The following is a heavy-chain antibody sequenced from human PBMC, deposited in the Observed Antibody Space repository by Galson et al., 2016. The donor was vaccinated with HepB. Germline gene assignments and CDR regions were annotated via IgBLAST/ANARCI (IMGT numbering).Heavy chain of an antibody. D-gene: IGHD1-1*01. CDR1: GGSIVGSNW. CDR3: ARDSEAGTGILDL. V-gene: IGHV4-4*02. J-gene: IGHJ5*02. Sequence: SETLSLTCTVSGGSIVGSNWWTWVRQSPGTGLEWIGQIFHSGNINYNPSLKSRLTISVDKSNIQFSLNIFSVTAADTAVYFCARDSEAGTGILDLWGQGTLVTVSS. CDR2: IFHSGNI.